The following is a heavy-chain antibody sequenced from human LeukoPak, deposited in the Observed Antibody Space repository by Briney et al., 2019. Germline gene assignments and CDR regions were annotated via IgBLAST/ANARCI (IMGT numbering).Heavy chain of an antibody. CDR1: GYTFTNYW. J-gene: IGHJ4*02. V-gene: IGHV5-51*01. CDR2: ISPRDSGT. Sequence: GESLKISCKGSGYTFTNYWIGWVRQMPGKGLEWMGIISPRDSGTRYSPSFQGQVTISADKSINTAYLQWSSLKASDTATYYCARSPREIDYWGQGTRVTVSS. CDR3: ARSPREIDY.